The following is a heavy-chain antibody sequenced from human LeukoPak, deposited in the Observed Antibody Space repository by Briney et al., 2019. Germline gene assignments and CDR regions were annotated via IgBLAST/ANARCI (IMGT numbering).Heavy chain of an antibody. Sequence: PGGSLRLSCAVSGFTFSSYAMSWVRQAPGKGLEWVSVISDSGGSTYYADSVKGRFTISRDNSKNTLYLQMNSLRAEDTAVYYCAKGPRPSITMIVVVVAEYFQHWGQGTLVTVSS. CDR2: ISDSGGST. CDR3: AKGPRPSITMIVVVVAEYFQH. J-gene: IGHJ1*01. D-gene: IGHD3-22*01. V-gene: IGHV3-23*01. CDR1: GFTFSSYA.